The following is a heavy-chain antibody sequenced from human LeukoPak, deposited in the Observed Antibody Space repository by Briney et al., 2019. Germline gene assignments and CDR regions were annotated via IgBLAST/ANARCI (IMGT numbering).Heavy chain of an antibody. CDR3: TTDVVGATNVDY. V-gene: IGHV3-15*01. CDR2: IKRKTDGGTT. CDR1: GFTFSNAW. J-gene: IGHJ4*02. Sequence: GGSLRLSCAASGFTFSNAWMRWVRQAPGKGLEWGGRIKRKTDGGTTDYAAPVKGIFTISRDDSKNTLYLQMNSLKTEDTAVYYCTTDVVGATNVDYWGQGTLVTVSS. D-gene: IGHD1-26*01.